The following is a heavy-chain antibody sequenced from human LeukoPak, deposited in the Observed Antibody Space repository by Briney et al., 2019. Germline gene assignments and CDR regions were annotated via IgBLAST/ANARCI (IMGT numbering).Heavy chain of an antibody. J-gene: IGHJ4*02. CDR2: ISGSGGST. CDR3: AKDENYYDSSGYLF. V-gene: IGHV3-23*01. Sequence: GGSLRLSCAASGFTFSSYAMSWVRQAPGKGLEWVSAISGSGGSTYYADSVKGRFTISRDNSKNTLYLQMNSLGAEDTAVYYCAKDENYYDSSGYLFWGQGTLVTVSS. D-gene: IGHD3-22*01. CDR1: GFTFSSYA.